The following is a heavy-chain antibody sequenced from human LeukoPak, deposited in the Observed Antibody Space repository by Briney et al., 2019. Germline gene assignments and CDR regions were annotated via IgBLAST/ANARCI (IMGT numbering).Heavy chain of an antibody. D-gene: IGHD2-2*01. CDR2: IYSGGST. Sequence: GGSLRLSCAASGFTVSSNYMTWVRQAPGKGLEWVSVIYSGGSTYYADSVKGRFTISRDNSKNTLYLQMNSLRAEDTAVYYCARIYCSSTSCYRGLWGAYFDYWGQGTLVTVSS. CDR1: GFTVSSNY. CDR3: ARIYCSSTSCYRGLWGAYFDY. V-gene: IGHV3-66*01. J-gene: IGHJ4*02.